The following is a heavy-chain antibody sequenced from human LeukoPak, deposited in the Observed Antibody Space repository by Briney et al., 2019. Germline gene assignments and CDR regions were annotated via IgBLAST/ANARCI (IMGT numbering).Heavy chain of an antibody. V-gene: IGHV1-8*01. Sequence: GASVKVSCKASGYTFTSYDINWVRQATGQGLEWMGWMNPNSGNTGYAQKFQGRVTMTRNTSISTAYMELSSLRSEDTAVYYRARVGSYYYDSSGPPPDYWGQGALVTVSS. CDR2: MNPNSGNT. CDR3: ARVGSYYYDSSGPPPDY. D-gene: IGHD3-22*01. J-gene: IGHJ4*02. CDR1: GYTFTSYD.